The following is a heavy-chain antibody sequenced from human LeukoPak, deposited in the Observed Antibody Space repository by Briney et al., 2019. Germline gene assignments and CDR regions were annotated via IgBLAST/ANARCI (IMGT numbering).Heavy chain of an antibody. V-gene: IGHV1-24*01. J-gene: IGHJ4*02. D-gene: IGHD3-22*01. CDR3: ATFQAYANSGHLRPYFDY. CDR2: SDPEDVKT. Sequence: ASVKVSCKISGYSLTELAIHWVREAPGKGLEWMGGSDPEDVKTSFAEKFQCRVTVTEDTSTDTAFMELSRLGSDDTAVYYCATFQAYANSGHLRPYFDYWGQGTLVTVSS. CDR1: GYSLTELA.